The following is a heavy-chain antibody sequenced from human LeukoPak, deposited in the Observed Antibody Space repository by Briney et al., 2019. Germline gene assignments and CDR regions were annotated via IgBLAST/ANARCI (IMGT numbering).Heavy chain of an antibody. D-gene: IGHD6-19*01. CDR3: AKAGRRIAVAGYFDY. Sequence: GGSLRLSCAASGFTFSSYAMSCVRQAPGKGLEWVSAISGSGGSTYYADSVKGRFTISRDNSKNTLYLQMNSLRAEDTAVYYCAKAGRRIAVAGYFDYWGQGTLVTVSS. J-gene: IGHJ4*02. CDR2: ISGSGGST. CDR1: GFTFSSYA. V-gene: IGHV3-23*01.